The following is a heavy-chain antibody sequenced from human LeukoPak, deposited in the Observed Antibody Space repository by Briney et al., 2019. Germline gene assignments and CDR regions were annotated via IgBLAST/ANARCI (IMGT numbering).Heavy chain of an antibody. CDR3: AREYYDSAYVPGGFDP. CDR2: INQDGSEK. Sequence: PGGSLRLSCAASGFSFSSYSMNWVRQAPGKGLEWVANINQDGSEKYYVDSVKGRFTISRDNAKNSLYLQMNSLRAEDTAVYYCAREYYDSAYVPGGFDPWGQGTLVTVSS. J-gene: IGHJ5*02. V-gene: IGHV3-7*05. CDR1: GFSFSSYS. D-gene: IGHD3-16*01.